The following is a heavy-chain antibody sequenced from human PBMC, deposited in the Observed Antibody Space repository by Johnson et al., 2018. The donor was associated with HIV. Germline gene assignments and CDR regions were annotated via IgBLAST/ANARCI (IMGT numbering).Heavy chain of an antibody. CDR1: GFTFDDYG. CDR2: INWNGGKT. J-gene: IGHJ3*02. D-gene: IGHD5-12*01. CDR3: AREVIVAGHGGAFDI. V-gene: IGHV3-20*04. Sequence: MQLVESGGGVVRPGGSLRLSCAASGFTFDDYGMSWVRQAPGKGLEWVSGINWNGGKTAYAASVKGRFTISRDNAKNSLYLQMISLNAEDTALYYCAREVIVAGHGGAFDIWGQGTMVTVSS.